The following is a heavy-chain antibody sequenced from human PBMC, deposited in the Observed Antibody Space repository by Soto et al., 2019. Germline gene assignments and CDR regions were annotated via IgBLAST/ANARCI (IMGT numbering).Heavy chain of an antibody. D-gene: IGHD3-10*01. V-gene: IGHV3-30*18. J-gene: IGHJ4*02. CDR1: GFTFSSYG. CDR3: AKGSYYCSGSYYRGDY. Sequence: QVQLVESGGGVVQPGRSLRLSCAASGFTFSSYGMHWVRQAPGKGLEWVAVISYDGSNKYYADAVKGRFTISRDNSKNTLYLQMNSLRAEDTAVYYCAKGSYYCSGSYYRGDYWGQGTLVTVSS. CDR2: ISYDGSNK.